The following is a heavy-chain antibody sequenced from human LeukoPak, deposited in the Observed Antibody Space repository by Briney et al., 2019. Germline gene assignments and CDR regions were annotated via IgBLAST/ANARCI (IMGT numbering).Heavy chain of an antibody. J-gene: IGHJ4*02. CDR3: AKVGDFWTGYYTSDLDY. D-gene: IGHD3/OR15-3a*01. CDR1: GGSMSSRSYY. V-gene: IGHV4-39*07. Sequence: PSETLSLTCTVSGGSMSSRSYYWGWIRQPPGKGLEWIGSIYYSGSTYYNPSLKSRVTISIDTSKNQFSLKLSSVTAADTAVYYCAKVGDFWTGYYTSDLDYWGQGTLVTVSS. CDR2: IYYSGST.